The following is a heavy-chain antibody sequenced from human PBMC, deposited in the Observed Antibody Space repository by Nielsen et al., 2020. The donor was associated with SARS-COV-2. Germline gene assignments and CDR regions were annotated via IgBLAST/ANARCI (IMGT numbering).Heavy chain of an antibody. Sequence: WIRQPPGKGLEWVAVISNDGSNKYYADSVKGRFTISRDNAKNSLYLQMNSLRAEDTAVYYCARDTVRHYYGSGSYPWFDPWGQGTLVTVSS. CDR2: ISNDGSNK. CDR3: ARDTVRHYYGSGSYPWFDP. D-gene: IGHD3-10*01. J-gene: IGHJ5*02. V-gene: IGHV3-30*04.